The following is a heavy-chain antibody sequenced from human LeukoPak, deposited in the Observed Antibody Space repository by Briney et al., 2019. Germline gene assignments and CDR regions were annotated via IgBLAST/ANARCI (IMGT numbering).Heavy chain of an antibody. J-gene: IGHJ4*02. Sequence: SGGSLRLSCAASGFTFSSYWMSWVRQAPGKGLEWVANIKQDGREKNYVASVKGRFTISRENAKSSLYLQMNSLRVEDTALYYCAVIVAAGTGGFDSWGQGTLVTVSS. V-gene: IGHV3-7*01. CDR3: AVIVAAGTGGFDS. CDR1: GFTFSSYW. D-gene: IGHD6-13*01. CDR2: IKQDGREK.